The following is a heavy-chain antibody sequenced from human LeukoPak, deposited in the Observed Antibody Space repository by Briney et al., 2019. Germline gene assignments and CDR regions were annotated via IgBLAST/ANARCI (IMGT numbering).Heavy chain of an antibody. J-gene: IGHJ6*03. Sequence: PGGSLRLSCAASGFTFSSYGMHWVRQAPGKGLEWVAFIRYDGSNKYYADSVKGRFTISRDNSKNTLYLQMNSLRAEDTAVYYCARDLSTIVVVPAAIGYMDVWGKGTTVTVSS. CDR1: GFTFSSYG. V-gene: IGHV3-30*02. CDR2: IRYDGSNK. D-gene: IGHD2-2*01. CDR3: ARDLSTIVVVPAAIGYMDV.